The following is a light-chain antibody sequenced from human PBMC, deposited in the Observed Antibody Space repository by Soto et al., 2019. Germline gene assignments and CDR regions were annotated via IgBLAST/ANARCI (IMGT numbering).Light chain of an antibody. Sequence: EIVMTQSPATLSVSPGERATLSCRASQIVSSNLAWYQQKPGQAPRLLIYGASTRATGIPARFSGSGSGAEFTLTISSLQSEDFAVYYCQQYNNWPYTFGKGTKLEIK. J-gene: IGKJ2*01. CDR1: QIVSSN. V-gene: IGKV3-15*01. CDR2: GAS. CDR3: QQYNNWPYT.